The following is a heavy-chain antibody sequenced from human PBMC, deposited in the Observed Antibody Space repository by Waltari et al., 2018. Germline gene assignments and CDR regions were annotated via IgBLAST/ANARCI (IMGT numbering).Heavy chain of an antibody. Sequence: WIRPPAGKGLEWIVRIYSSGNTKYNPSLKSRVTMSADTAKNQFSLKLTSVTAADTAVYYCARDYYDILTGYVANDYWGQGTLVTVSS. CDR3: ARDYYDILTGYVANDY. J-gene: IGHJ1*01. V-gene: IGHV4-4*07. CDR2: IYSSGNT. D-gene: IGHD3-9*01.